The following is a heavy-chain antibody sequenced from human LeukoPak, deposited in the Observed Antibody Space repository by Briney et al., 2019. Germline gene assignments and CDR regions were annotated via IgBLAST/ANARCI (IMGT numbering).Heavy chain of an antibody. CDR3: AREGGYCSSTSCSAFDP. Sequence: ASVKVSCKASGYTFTSHGISWVRQAPGQGLEWMGWISAYNGNTNYAQKLQGRVTMTTDTSTSTAYMELRSLRSDDTAVYYCAREGGYCSSTSCSAFDPWGQGTLVTVSS. CDR1: GYTFTSHG. J-gene: IGHJ5*02. V-gene: IGHV1-18*01. D-gene: IGHD2-2*01. CDR2: ISAYNGNT.